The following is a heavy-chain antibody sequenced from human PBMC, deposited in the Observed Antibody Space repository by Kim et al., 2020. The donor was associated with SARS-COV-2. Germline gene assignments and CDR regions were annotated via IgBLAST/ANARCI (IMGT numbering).Heavy chain of an antibody. Sequence: FSPKFQGRVTITRDTSASTAYMGLSSLRSEDTAVYYCARDRDYGGNLFDYWGQGTLVTVSS. V-gene: IGHV1-3*01. D-gene: IGHD4-17*01. CDR3: ARDRDYGGNLFDY. J-gene: IGHJ4*02.